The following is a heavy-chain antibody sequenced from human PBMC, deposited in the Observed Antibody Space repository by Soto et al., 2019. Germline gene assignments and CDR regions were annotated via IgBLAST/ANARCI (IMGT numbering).Heavy chain of an antibody. CDR1: GGSFTSNNW. CDR2: IYRTGST. J-gene: IGHJ4*02. D-gene: IGHD1-7*01. V-gene: IGHV4-4*02. Sequence: SETLSLTCAVSGGSFTSNNWWTWVRQPPGQGLEWIGEIYRTGSTNYNPSLKSRVTISLDKSENQFSLKVTSLTAADTAVSYCATRDPGTSVDYWGQGTLVTVSS. CDR3: ATRDPGTSVDY.